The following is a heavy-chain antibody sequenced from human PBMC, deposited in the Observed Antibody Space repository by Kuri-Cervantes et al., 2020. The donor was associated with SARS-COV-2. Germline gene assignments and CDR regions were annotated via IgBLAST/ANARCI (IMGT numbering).Heavy chain of an antibody. J-gene: IGHJ4*02. V-gene: IGHV4-34*01. CDR2: IYHSGST. CDR1: GGSFSGYY. Sequence: GSLRLSCAVYGGSFSGYYWSWIRQPPGKGLEWIGSIYHSGSTYYNPSLKSRVTISVDTSKNQFSLKLSSVTAADTAVYYCARDNYDFWSGASLPGYWGQGTLVTVSS. D-gene: IGHD3-3*01. CDR3: ARDNYDFWSGASLPGY.